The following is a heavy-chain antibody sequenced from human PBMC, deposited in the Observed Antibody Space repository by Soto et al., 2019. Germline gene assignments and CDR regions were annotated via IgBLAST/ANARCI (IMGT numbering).Heavy chain of an antibody. CDR3: ARGMIANVVVVAATARGYYYMDV. V-gene: IGHV4-59*01. Sequence: SETLSLTCTVSGGSISSYYWSWIRQPPGKGQEWIGYIYYSGSTYYNPSLKSRVTISVYSSKNQFSLKLISVTAAVTAVYYCARGMIANVVVVAATARGYYYMDVWGKGTTVTVSS. J-gene: IGHJ6*03. CDR1: GGSISSYY. D-gene: IGHD2-15*01. CDR2: IYYSGST.